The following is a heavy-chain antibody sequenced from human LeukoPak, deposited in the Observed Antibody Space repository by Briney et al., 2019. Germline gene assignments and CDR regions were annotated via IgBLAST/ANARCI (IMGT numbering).Heavy chain of an antibody. CDR1: GFTFSSYW. CDR3: VRDNPNAYFDS. CDR2: INSDGSTT. V-gene: IGHV3-74*01. Sequence: GGSLRLSYAASGFTFSSYWMHWVRQAPGKGLVWVSRINSDGSTTSYADSVKGRFTISRDNAKNTLYLQMTSLRAEDTAMYYCVRDNPNAYFDSWGPGILVTVSS. J-gene: IGHJ4*02.